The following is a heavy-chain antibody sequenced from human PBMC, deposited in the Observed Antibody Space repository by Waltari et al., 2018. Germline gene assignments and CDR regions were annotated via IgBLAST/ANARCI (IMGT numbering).Heavy chain of an antibody. V-gene: IGHV3-33*01. J-gene: IGHJ4*02. CDR3: ASQSTTLFDY. Sequence: QVQLVESGGGVVQPGRSLRLPFSSSGFPFRRVGMHWVRQAPGKGLEWVAVIWHDGSNEYYVDSVKGRFTISRDNSKNTLYLQMNSLRAEDSAVYYCASQSTTLFDYWGQGTLVTVSS. CDR2: IWHDGSNE. D-gene: IGHD2-15*01. CDR1: GFPFRRVG.